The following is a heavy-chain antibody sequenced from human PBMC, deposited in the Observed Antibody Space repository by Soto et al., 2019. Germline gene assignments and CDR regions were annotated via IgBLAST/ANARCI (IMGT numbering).Heavy chain of an antibody. CDR1: GFTFSSYA. J-gene: IGHJ5*02. V-gene: IGHV3-23*01. CDR2: ISDSGGSP. D-gene: IGHD2-8*02. Sequence: VQLLESGGGLVQPGGSLRLSCAASGFTFSSYAMNWVRQTPGEGLEWVSGISDSGGSPYYADSVKGRFTISRENSKNTLYLQMDSLRAEDTGVYYCARYALGLSPWWYNWFDRWGQGTLVSVSS. CDR3: ARYALGLSPWWYNWFDR.